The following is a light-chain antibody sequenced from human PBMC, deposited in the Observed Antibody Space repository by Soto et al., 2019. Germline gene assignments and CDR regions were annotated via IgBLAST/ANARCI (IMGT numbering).Light chain of an antibody. CDR1: QSVSSGH. Sequence: DIVLTQSPGPLSLSPGERASPSCRASQSVSSGHLAWYQQNPGQAPRLLIYGASSRATGIPDRFSGSGSGTDCTLTISSLEPEDVAVYYCQQYGNSPLTFGGGTKVDI. J-gene: IGKJ4*01. V-gene: IGKV3-20*01. CDR2: GAS. CDR3: QQYGNSPLT.